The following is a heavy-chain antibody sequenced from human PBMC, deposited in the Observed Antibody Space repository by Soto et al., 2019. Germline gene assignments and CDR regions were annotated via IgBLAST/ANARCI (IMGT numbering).Heavy chain of an antibody. CDR1: GGTFSSYA. CDR2: IIPIFGTA. V-gene: IGHV1-69*13. J-gene: IGHJ4*02. Sequence: SVKVSCKASGGTFSSYAISCVRQAPGQGLEWMGGIIPIFGTANYAQKFQGRVTITADESTSTSYMELSSLRSEDIAVYYCARLFCGGDCYDDYWGQGTLVTVSS. D-gene: IGHD2-21*02. CDR3: ARLFCGGDCYDDY.